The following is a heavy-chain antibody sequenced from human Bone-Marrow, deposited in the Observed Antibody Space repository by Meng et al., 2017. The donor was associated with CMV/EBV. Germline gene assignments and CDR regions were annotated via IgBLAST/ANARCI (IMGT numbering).Heavy chain of an antibody. CDR3: ARDPPDHYDSSGYSNDY. J-gene: IGHJ4*02. CDR2: FFSGGDR. D-gene: IGHD3-22*01. CDR1: GFTVSSNY. V-gene: IGHV3-66*02. Sequence: LSLTCAASGFTVSSNYLTWIRQAPGKGLEWVSVFFSGGDRNYADSVKGRFTISRDNSKNTLFLQMNSLRTEDTAVYYCARDPPDHYDSSGYSNDYWGQGIRVTVSS.